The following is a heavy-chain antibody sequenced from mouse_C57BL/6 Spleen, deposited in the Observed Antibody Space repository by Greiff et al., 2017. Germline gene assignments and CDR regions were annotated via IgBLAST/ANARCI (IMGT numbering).Heavy chain of an antibody. D-gene: IGHD2-3*01. CDR1: GFNFKDYY. V-gene: IGHV14-1*01. J-gene: IGHJ2*01. Sequence: EVQLQQSGAELVRPGASVKLSCTASGFNFKDYYMHWVKQRPEQGLEWIGRIDPEDGDTEYAPKFQGKATMTVDTSSNTAYLQLSSLTSEDAAVYSCTTTRVYDGYYWGQGTTLTVSS. CDR2: IDPEDGDT. CDR3: TTTRVYDGYY.